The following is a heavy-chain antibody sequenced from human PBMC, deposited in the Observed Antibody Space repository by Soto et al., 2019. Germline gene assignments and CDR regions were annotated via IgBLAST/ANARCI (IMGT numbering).Heavy chain of an antibody. Sequence: SLILSCAAPGFRFDDYAMHWGRQAPGKGLEWVSGVSWSSGSIGYAGSVKGRFTISRDNDGNSLFLQMNGLRSDDTALYYCARTTLTTGFYYGMDLWGQGTMVTVSS. CDR2: VSWSSGSI. CDR3: ARTTLTTGFYYGMDL. J-gene: IGHJ6*02. D-gene: IGHD1-1*01. V-gene: IGHV3-9*01. CDR1: GFRFDDYA.